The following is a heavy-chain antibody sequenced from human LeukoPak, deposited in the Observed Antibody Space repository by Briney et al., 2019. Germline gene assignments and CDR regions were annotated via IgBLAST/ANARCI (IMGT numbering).Heavy chain of an antibody. V-gene: IGHV3-21*01. CDR2: ISSSSSYI. CDR1: GFTFSSYS. D-gene: IGHD3-3*01. J-gene: IGHJ4*02. Sequence: GGSLRLSCAASGFTFSSYSMNWVRQAPGKGLEWVSSISSSSSYIYYADSVKGRFTISRDNAKNSLYLQMNSLRAEDTAVYYCARAGHITIFGVVLDYWGQGTLVTVSS. CDR3: ARAGHITIFGVVLDY.